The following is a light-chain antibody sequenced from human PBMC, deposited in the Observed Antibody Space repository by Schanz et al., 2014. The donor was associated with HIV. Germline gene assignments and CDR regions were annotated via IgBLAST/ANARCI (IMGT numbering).Light chain of an antibody. CDR2: GVF. CDR1: NNDIGSYTY. Sequence: QSALTQPASVSGSPGQSITVSCTGTNNDIGSYTYVAWYQQHPGKAPKVVVYGVFDRPSGVSNRFSGSKSGNTASLTISGLQAEDEADYYCCSYAGSNNFWVFGGGTKLTVL. CDR3: CSYAGSNNFWV. V-gene: IGLV2-14*03. J-gene: IGLJ3*02.